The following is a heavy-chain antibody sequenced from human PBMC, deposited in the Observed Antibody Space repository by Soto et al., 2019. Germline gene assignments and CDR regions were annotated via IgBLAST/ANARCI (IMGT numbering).Heavy chain of an antibody. D-gene: IGHD3-16*01. J-gene: IGHJ4*02. CDR1: GGSVNSGSYY. CDR3: ERGYDYFDH. Sequence: PSETLSLTCTVSGGSVNSGSYYWSWIRQPPGKGLEWIGYVYYTGRTSYNPSLKSPVTISADTSKNQFSLIMTSVTAADTAVYYCERGYDYFDHCGQRTLVAFSS. CDR2: VYYTGRT. V-gene: IGHV4-61*01.